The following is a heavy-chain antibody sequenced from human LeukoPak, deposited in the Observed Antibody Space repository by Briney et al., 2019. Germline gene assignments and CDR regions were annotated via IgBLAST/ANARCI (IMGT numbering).Heavy chain of an antibody. Sequence: ASVKVSCKASGGTFSIYAISWVRQAPGQGLEWMGGIIPIFGTANYAQKFQARVTITADESTSTAYMELSSLRSEDTAVYYCARDGEYDSSGYYLGGYFYWGQGTLVTVSS. V-gene: IGHV1-69*13. CDR3: ARDGEYDSSGYYLGGYFY. CDR2: IIPIFGTA. CDR1: GGTFSIYA. J-gene: IGHJ4*02. D-gene: IGHD3-22*01.